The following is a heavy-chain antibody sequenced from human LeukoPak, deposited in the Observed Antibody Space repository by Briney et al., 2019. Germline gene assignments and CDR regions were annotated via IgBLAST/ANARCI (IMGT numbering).Heavy chain of an antibody. D-gene: IGHD1-26*01. J-gene: IGHJ4*02. CDR1: GVTFSSFS. Sequence: PGGSLRLSCETSGVTFSSFSLNWVRQAPGKGLEWLSYISSSSRSKYYADSVKGRFIVSRDNAKNSLYLQMDSLRAEDTALYYCASQSSWSSTRAPDFWGQGTLVTVSS. V-gene: IGHV3-48*04. CDR3: ASQSSWSSTRAPDF. CDR2: ISSSSRSK.